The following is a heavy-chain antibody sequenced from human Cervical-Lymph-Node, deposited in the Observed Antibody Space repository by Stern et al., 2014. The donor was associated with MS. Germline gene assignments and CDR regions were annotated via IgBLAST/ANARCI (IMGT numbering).Heavy chain of an antibody. J-gene: IGHJ4*02. CDR3: ARGQRGEYFDY. CDR2: ISFNGNNK. D-gene: IGHD3-10*01. CDR1: GFIFNNYA. V-gene: IGHV3-30-3*01. Sequence: VQLEESGGGVVQPGRSLRLSCAASGFIFNNYALFWVRQAPGKGLQLVAVISFNGNNKYYAASVQGRFTVSRDNSTNILFLQMNNLTADDTATYFCARGQRGEYFDYWGQGTLVTVFS.